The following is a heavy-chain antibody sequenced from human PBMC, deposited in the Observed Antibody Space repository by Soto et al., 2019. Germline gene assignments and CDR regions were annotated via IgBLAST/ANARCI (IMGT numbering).Heavy chain of an antibody. Sequence: TGGSLRLSCAASGFTFSSYSMNWVRQAPGKGLEWVSSISSSSSYIYYADSVKGRFTISRDNAKNSLYLQMNSLRAEDTAVYYCAREGNFWSGLVRLERPTMDVWGKGTTVTVSS. CDR1: GFTFSSYS. CDR3: AREGNFWSGLVRLERPTMDV. D-gene: IGHD3-3*01. J-gene: IGHJ6*03. CDR2: ISSSSSYI. V-gene: IGHV3-21*01.